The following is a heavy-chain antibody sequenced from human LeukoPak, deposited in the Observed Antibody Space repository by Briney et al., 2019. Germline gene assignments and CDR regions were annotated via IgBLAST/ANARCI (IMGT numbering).Heavy chain of an antibody. J-gene: IGHJ4*02. V-gene: IGHV3-11*01. CDR2: ISSSGSTI. D-gene: IGHD3-22*01. Sequence: GGSLRLSCAASGFTFSDYYMSWIRQAPGKGLEWVSYISSSGSTIYYADSVKGRFTISRDNAKNSLYLQMNSLRAEDTAVYYCARKDYYDSSGYLFDYWGQGTLVTVSS. CDR3: ARKDYYDSSGYLFDY. CDR1: GFTFSDYY.